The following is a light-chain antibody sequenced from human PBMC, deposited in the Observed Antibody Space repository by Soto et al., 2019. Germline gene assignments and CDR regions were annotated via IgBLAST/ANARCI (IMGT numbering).Light chain of an antibody. CDR2: GAS. V-gene: IGKV1-39*01. Sequence: DIQMTQSPSSLSASVGDRVTVTCRASQNIRSHLNWYQQKAGKAPNLLIYGASTLQGGVPSRFSGSGSGTEFPLTISILQPEDFATYYCQQSYTFPCTFGPGTKVAIK. CDR1: QNIRSH. J-gene: IGKJ3*01. CDR3: QQSYTFPCT.